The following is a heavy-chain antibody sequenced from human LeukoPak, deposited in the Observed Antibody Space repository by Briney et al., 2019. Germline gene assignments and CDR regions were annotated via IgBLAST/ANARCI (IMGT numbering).Heavy chain of an antibody. J-gene: IGHJ1*01. CDR2: IYYSGST. V-gene: IGHV4-30-4*08. CDR3: ARDGTTAIQH. D-gene: IGHD1/OR15-1a*01. CDR1: GGSISSGDYY. Sequence: SETLSLTCTVSGGSISSGDYYWSWIRRPPGKGLEWIGYIYYSGSTYYNPSLKSRVTISVDTSKNQFSLKLSSVTAADTAVYYCARDGTTAIQHWGQGTLVTVSS.